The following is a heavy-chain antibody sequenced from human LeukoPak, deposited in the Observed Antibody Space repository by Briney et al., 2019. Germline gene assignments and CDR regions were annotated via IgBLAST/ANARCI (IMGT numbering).Heavy chain of an antibody. CDR3: ARDAQYYDYWRTFDL. CDR2: INPSGGAT. CDR1: GYTFSGYY. D-gene: IGHD3-3*01. Sequence: ASVTVSCKVSGYTFSGYYLHWVRQAPGQGLDWMGWINPSGGATKYAQKFQGRVTMTGDRSISTSYMELSRLGSDDTAVYFCARDAQYYDYWRTFDLWGQGTLVTVSS. J-gene: IGHJ4*02. V-gene: IGHV1-2*02.